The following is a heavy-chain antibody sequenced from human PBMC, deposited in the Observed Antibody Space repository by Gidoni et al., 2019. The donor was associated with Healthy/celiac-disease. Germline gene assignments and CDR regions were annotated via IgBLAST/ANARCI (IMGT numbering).Heavy chain of an antibody. Sequence: QVQLRQSGAEVKKTGSSVKVSCKESGGTFSSYAISWVRQAPGQWLEWMGGLLPIFGTANYAQKFQGRVTITADESTSTAYMELSSLRSEDTAVYYCASESSGWWYYGGQGTLVTVSS. V-gene: IGHV1-69*01. J-gene: IGHJ4*02. CDR2: LLPIFGTA. CDR1: GGTFSSYA. CDR3: ASESSGWWYY. D-gene: IGHD6-19*01.